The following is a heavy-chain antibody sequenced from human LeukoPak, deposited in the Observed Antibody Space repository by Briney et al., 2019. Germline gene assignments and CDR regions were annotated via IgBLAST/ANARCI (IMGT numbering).Heavy chain of an antibody. CDR3: AARVGATTVDY. J-gene: IGHJ4*02. Sequence: GGSLRLSCAASGFTFSNCDMHWVRQAPGKGLEWVAVISYAGSNKYYADSVKGRFTISRDDSNNTLYVQTNSLRAEDTAVYYCAARVGATTVDYWGQGTLVTVSS. CDR2: ISYAGSNK. D-gene: IGHD1-26*01. V-gene: IGHV3-30*03. CDR1: GFTFSNCD.